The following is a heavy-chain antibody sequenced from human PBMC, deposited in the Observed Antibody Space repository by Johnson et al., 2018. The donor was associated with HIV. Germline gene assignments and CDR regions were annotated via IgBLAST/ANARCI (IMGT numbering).Heavy chain of an antibody. CDR2: ISYDGSNK. D-gene: IGHD1-26*01. CDR1: GFTFSSYA. CDR3: ARDSGAPGNVAFEI. V-gene: IGHV3-30*04. Sequence: QVQLVESGGGVVQPGGSLRLSCAASGFTFSSYAMHWVRQAPGKGLEWVAVISYDGSNKYYADSMKGRFTISRDNSKNTLYLQMNSLRPEDTALYFGARDSGAPGNVAFEIWGQGTMVTISS. J-gene: IGHJ3*02.